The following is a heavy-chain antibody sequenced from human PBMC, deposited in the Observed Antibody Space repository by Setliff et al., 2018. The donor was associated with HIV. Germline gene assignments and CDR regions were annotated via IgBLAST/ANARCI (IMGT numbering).Heavy chain of an antibody. J-gene: IGHJ6*03. CDR3: ATISHNTGFAGTFYFYMAV. D-gene: IGHD3-9*01. Sequence: GSLRLSYAASGFTFSNSWMTWVRQAPGKGLEWVGRIKTKTQRGTTDYAAPAKGRFIISRDDSKNTLYLQMNSLRLEDTAMYYCATISHNTGFAGTFYFYMAVWGKGTKVTISS. CDR2: IKTKTQRGTT. CDR1: GFTFSNSW. V-gene: IGHV3-15*01.